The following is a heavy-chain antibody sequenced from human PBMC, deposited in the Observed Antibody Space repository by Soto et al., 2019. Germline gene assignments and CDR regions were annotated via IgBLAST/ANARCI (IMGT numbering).Heavy chain of an antibody. CDR1: GFTFSSYA. J-gene: IGHJ4*02. D-gene: IGHD5-18*01. CDR3: AKAQLQLWCRAFDY. CDR2: ISGSGGST. Sequence: EVQLLESGGGLVQPGGSLRLSCAASGFTFSSYAMSWVRQAPGKGLGWVSAISGSGGSTYYADSVKGRFTISRDNSKITQYLQFNCLWAEDSGVYYNAKAQLQLWCRAFDYWGQGSLVTVSS. V-gene: IGHV3-23*01.